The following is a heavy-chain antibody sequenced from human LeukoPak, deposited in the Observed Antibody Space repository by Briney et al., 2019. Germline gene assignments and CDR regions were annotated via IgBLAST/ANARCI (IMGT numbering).Heavy chain of an antibody. CDR2: ISSSSSYI. D-gene: IGHD4-17*01. V-gene: IGHV3-21*01. Sequence: GGSLRLSCAASGFSLSNHWMTWVRQAPGKGLECVSSISSSSSYIYYADSVKGRFTISRDNAKNSLYLQMNSVRAGDTAVYYCARGATTVTTRLDYWGQGTLVTVSS. CDR1: GFSLSNHW. J-gene: IGHJ4*02. CDR3: ARGATTVTTRLDY.